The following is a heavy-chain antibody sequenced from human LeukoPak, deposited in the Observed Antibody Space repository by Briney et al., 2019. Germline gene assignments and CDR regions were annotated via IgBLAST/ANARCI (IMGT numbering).Heavy chain of an antibody. Sequence: SETLSLTCTVSGGSATSGSYHWSWIRQPPGKGLEWIVYIYYSGSTNYNPSLKSRVTISVDTSKNKFSLKLSSVSAADAAVYYCARGRESSSSWYAIGYWGQGTLVTVSS. V-gene: IGHV4-61*01. CDR2: IYYSGST. CDR3: ARGRESSSSWYAIGY. D-gene: IGHD6-13*01. CDR1: GGSATSGSYH. J-gene: IGHJ4*02.